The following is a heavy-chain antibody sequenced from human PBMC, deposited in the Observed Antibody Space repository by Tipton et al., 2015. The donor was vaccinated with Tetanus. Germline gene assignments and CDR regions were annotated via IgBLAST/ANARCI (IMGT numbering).Heavy chain of an antibody. CDR3: ARHTNFWSGYYIVY. Sequence: TLSLTCTVSGGSINNYYWSWIRQPPGKGLEWIGYIPYSGSTNSNPSLKSRVTISVDASKNQFSLKLSSVTAADTAVYYCARHTNFWSGYYIVYWGQGTLVTVSS. V-gene: IGHV4-59*08. CDR2: IPYSGST. D-gene: IGHD3-3*01. J-gene: IGHJ4*02. CDR1: GGSINNYY.